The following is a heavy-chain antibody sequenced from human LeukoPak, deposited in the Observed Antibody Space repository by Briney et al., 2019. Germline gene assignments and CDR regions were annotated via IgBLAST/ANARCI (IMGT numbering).Heavy chain of an antibody. CDR3: VKTQNSYYYDSGFDY. D-gene: IGHD3-22*01. V-gene: IGHV3-64D*09. CDR2: ISSSGGST. Sequence: GGSLRLSCSASGFTFSSHAMHWVRQAPGKGLEYVSVISSSGGSTHYADSVKGRFTISRDNSKNTLYLQMSSLRAEDTAVYFCVKTQNSYYYDSGFDYWGQGTLVTVSS. J-gene: IGHJ4*02. CDR1: GFTFSSHA.